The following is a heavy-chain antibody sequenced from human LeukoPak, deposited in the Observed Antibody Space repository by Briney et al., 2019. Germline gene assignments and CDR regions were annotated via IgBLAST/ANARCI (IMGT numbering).Heavy chain of an antibody. V-gene: IGHV4-34*01. CDR2: INHSGST. CDR3: ARGYCSGGSCYSGQYWFDP. CDR1: GGSFSGYY. Sequence: SETLSLTCAVYGGSFSGYYWSWIRQPPGKGLEWIGEINHSGSTNYNSSLKSRVTLSVDTSKNQFSLKLSSVTAADTAVYYCARGYCSGGSCYSGQYWFDPWGQGTLVTVSS. D-gene: IGHD2-15*01. J-gene: IGHJ5*02.